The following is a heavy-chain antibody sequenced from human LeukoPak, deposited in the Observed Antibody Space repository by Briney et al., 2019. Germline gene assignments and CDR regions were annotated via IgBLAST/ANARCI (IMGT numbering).Heavy chain of an antibody. CDR3: ARRLENGNYGPPGY. Sequence: ASVKVSCKASGYTFTSYGISWVRQAPGQGLEWMGWISAYNGNTNYAQKLQGRVTMTTDTSTSTAYTELRSLRSDDTAVYYCARRLENGNYGPPGYWGQGTLVTVSS. D-gene: IGHD4-17*01. V-gene: IGHV1-18*01. CDR1: GYTFTSYG. CDR2: ISAYNGNT. J-gene: IGHJ4*02.